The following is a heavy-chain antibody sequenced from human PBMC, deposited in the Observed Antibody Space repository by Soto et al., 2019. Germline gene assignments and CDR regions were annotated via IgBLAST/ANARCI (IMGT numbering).Heavy chain of an antibody. V-gene: IGHV3-15*01. D-gene: IGHD4-17*01. CDR3: TVYGGNGAFDS. Sequence: EVQLVESGGGLVKPGGSLRLSCAASGFTFSIAWMSWVRQAPGKGLEWVGRIKSKTDGGATDYAVPVKGRFTISRDDSTNTLWLQMNSLKTEDTAVYYCTVYGGNGAFDSWGQGTLVTVSS. J-gene: IGHJ4*02. CDR2: IKSKTDGGAT. CDR1: GFTFSIAW.